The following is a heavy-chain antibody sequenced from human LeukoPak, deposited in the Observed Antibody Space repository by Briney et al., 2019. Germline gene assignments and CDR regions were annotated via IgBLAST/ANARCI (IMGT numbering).Heavy chain of an antibody. CDR1: GFTFSSYW. D-gene: IGHD6-13*01. CDR3: ASVVRIAAAADAFDI. CDR2: INSDGSST. V-gene: IGHV3-74*01. J-gene: IGHJ3*02. Sequence: PGGSLRLACAASGFTFSSYWMSWVRQAPGKGLVWVSRINSDGSSTSYADCVKGRFTISRDNSKNTLYLQMNSLRAEDTAVYYCASVVRIAAAADAFDIWGQGTMVTVSS.